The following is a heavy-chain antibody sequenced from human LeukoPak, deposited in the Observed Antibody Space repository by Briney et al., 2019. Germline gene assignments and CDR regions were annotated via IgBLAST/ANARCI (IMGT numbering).Heavy chain of an antibody. V-gene: IGHV4-39*01. CDR2: IYYSGST. CDR1: GGSISSSSYY. D-gene: IGHD3-22*01. CDR3: ARRAWNYYDSSGYYYLDY. J-gene: IGHJ4*02. Sequence: SETLSLTCTVSGGSISSSSYYWGWIRQPPGKGLEWIGSIYYSGSTYYNPPLKSRVTISVDTSKNQFSLKLSSVTAADTAVYYCARRAWNYYDSSGYYYLDYWGQGTLVTVSS.